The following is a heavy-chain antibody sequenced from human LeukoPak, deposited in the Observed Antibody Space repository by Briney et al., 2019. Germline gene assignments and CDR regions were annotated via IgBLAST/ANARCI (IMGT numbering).Heavy chain of an antibody. Sequence: GGSLRLSCAASGFTFSYYSMTWVRQAPGKGLEWVSYIDSSSATTYYADSVKGRFIISRDNAKNSLFLQINSLRAEDTAVYYCAGSTVWSGIFQYWGQGTLVTVSS. CDR2: IDSSSATT. J-gene: IGHJ1*01. CDR3: AGSTVWSGIFQY. CDR1: GFTFSYYS. V-gene: IGHV3-48*01. D-gene: IGHD3-3*01.